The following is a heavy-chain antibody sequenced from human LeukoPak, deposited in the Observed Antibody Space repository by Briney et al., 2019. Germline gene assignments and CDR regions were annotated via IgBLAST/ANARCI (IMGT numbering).Heavy chain of an antibody. CDR3: AKLSRGEPNDY. J-gene: IGHJ4*02. CDR1: GFTFSSYE. CDR2: ISGSGGRT. Sequence: GGSLRLSCAASGFTFSSYEMNWVRQAPGKGLEWVSAISGSGGRTHYADSVKGRFTISRDNSKNTLYLQMNSLRAEDTATYHCAKLSRGEPNDYWGQGTLVTVSS. D-gene: IGHD4-17*01. V-gene: IGHV3-23*01.